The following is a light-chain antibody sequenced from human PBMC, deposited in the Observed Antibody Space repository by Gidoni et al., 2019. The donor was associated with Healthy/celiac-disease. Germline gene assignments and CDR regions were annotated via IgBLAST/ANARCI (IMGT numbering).Light chain of an antibody. CDR2: AAY. J-gene: IGKJ5*01. Sequence: DIQMTQSPSSVSASVGDSVTITCRASQGISSLLAWYQQKPGKAPKLLIYAAYSLQSGVPSRFSGSGSGTDCTLTISSLQPEDFATYYCQQANSFPITFGQGTRLEIK. CDR1: QGISSL. CDR3: QQANSFPIT. V-gene: IGKV1-12*01.